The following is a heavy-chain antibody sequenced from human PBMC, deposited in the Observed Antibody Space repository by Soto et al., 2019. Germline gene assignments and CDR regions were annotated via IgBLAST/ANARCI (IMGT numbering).Heavy chain of an antibody. D-gene: IGHD6-13*01. CDR1: GYTFTSYG. Sequence: ASVKVSCKASGYTFTSYGISWVRQATGQGLEWMGWMNPNSGNTGYAQKFQGRVTMTRNTSISTAYMELSSLRSEDTAVYYCARSGRLLHSRRWYWGQGTLVTVSS. CDR2: MNPNSGNT. J-gene: IGHJ4*02. V-gene: IGHV1-8*02. CDR3: ARSGRLLHSRRWY.